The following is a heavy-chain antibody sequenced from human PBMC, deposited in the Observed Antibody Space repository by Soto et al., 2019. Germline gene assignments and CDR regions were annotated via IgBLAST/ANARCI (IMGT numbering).Heavy chain of an antibody. CDR2: VNSDESST. CDR3: ARDGTPMVTLDY. D-gene: IGHD5-18*01. J-gene: IGHJ4*02. Sequence: GGSLRLSCAASGFTFSYYWMHWVRQAPGEGLMWVSRVNSDESSTNYADSVKGRFTISRDNAKNTLYLQMNSLKAEDTAVHYWARDGTPMVTLDYWGQGTLVTV. CDR1: GFTFSYYW. V-gene: IGHV3-74*01.